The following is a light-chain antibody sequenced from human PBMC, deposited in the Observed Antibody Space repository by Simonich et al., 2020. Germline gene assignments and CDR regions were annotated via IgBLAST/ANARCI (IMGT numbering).Light chain of an antibody. V-gene: IGLV2-14*03. CDR1: SSDVGGYNY. Sequence: QSALTQPASVSGSPGQSITISCTGTSSDVGGYNYVSWYQQHPGKAPKHMIYDVRNRPSGFSNRFSGSKSGNTASLTISGLQAEDEADYYCSSYTSSSTRVFGGGTKLTVL. J-gene: IGLJ3*02. CDR2: DVR. CDR3: SSYTSSSTRV.